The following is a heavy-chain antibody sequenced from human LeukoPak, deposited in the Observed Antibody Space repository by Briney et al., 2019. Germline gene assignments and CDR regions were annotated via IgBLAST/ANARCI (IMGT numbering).Heavy chain of an antibody. CDR2: IYYSGST. D-gene: IGHD6-19*01. CDR1: GGSISSSSYY. J-gene: IGHJ4*02. Sequence: SEALSLTYTGSGGSISSSSYYWGWIRQPPGKGLEWMGSIYYSGSTYYNPSRKSRVTISVAKSKNQSPLKLRSVTAADTAVYYCARHSGVRGSGWYAYDYWGQGTLVTVSS. CDR3: ARHSGVRGSGWYAYDY. V-gene: IGHV4-39*01.